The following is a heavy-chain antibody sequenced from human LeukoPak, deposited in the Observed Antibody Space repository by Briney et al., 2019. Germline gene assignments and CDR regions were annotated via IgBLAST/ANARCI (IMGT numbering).Heavy chain of an antibody. CDR2: IRSSTYT. CDR3: ARGSLTGTNWLDP. V-gene: IGHV3-11*05. Sequence: GGSLRLSCAASGFTFSDYSMSWIRQAPGKGLEWVSSIRSSTYTNYADSVKGRFTISRDNAKNSLYLQMNSLWAEDTAVYYCARGSLTGTNWLDPWGQGTLVTVSS. CDR1: GFTFSDYS. D-gene: IGHD3-9*01. J-gene: IGHJ5*02.